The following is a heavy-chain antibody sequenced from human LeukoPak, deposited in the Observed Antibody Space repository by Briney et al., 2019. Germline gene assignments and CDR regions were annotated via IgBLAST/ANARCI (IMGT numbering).Heavy chain of an antibody. CDR2: INPNSGAP. J-gene: IGHJ4*02. V-gene: IGHV1-2*02. CDR1: GYTFTGYY. D-gene: IGHD5-12*01. CDR3: AQVATDY. Sequence: ASVKVSCKASGYTFTGYYIHWVRQAPGQGLERMGWINPNSGAPNYAQKFQDRVTMTRDTSISTVYMELTRLRSDDTAVYYCAQVATDYWGQGTLVTVSS.